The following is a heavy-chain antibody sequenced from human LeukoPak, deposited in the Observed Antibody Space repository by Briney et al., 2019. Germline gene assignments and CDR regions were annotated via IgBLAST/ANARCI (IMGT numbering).Heavy chain of an antibody. J-gene: IGHJ4*02. Sequence: KTGGSLRLSCAASGFTFSSYSMNWVRQAPGKGLEWVTSISNSSSHRYYADSVKGRFTISRDNAKNSLYLQMNSLRAEDTAVYYCALGYDILTGRFDYWGQGTLVTVSS. CDR2: ISNSSSHR. D-gene: IGHD3-9*01. CDR1: GFTFSSYS. CDR3: ALGYDILTGRFDY. V-gene: IGHV3-21*01.